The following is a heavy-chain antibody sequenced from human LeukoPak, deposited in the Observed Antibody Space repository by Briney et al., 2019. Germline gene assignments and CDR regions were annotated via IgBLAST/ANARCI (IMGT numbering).Heavy chain of an antibody. CDR1: GFTFNNFW. J-gene: IGHJ3*02. CDR2: INEDGSEK. CDR3: ARDDTHYGSSGSFYDAFDI. D-gene: IGHD3-22*01. V-gene: IGHV3-7*01. Sequence: GGSLRLSCAASGFTFNNFWMSWVRQAPGKGLEWVANINEDGSEKYYVDSVKGRFTISRDNSRNTLFLQMNSLRAEDTAVYYCARDDTHYGSSGSFYDAFDIWGQGTMVTVSS.